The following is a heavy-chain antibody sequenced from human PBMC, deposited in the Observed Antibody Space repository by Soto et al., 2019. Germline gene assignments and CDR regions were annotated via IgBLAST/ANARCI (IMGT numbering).Heavy chain of an antibody. D-gene: IGHD4-17*01. CDR2: IYHSGST. J-gene: IGHJ4*02. V-gene: IGHV4-30-2*01. CDR1: GGSISSGGYS. CDR3: ARETTVTPYFDY. Sequence: TSETLSLTCAVSGGSISSGGYSCNWIRQPPGKGLEWIGYIYHSGSTYYNPSLKSRVTISVDTSKNQFSLKLSSVTAADTAVYYCARETTVTPYFDYWGQGTLVTVSS.